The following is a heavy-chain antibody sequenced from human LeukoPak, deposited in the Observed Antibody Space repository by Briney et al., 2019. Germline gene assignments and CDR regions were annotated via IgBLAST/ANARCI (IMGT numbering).Heavy chain of an antibody. J-gene: IGHJ2*01. V-gene: IGHV3-74*01. CDR2: IDSDGSST. CDR3: ARPPYSSGSFDL. CDR1: GFTFSGYW. D-gene: IGHD6-19*01. Sequence: GGSLRLSCAASGFTFSGYWMHWVRQAPGKGLVWVSRIDSDGSSTTYADSVKGRFTISRDNAKNTLYLQIHRLRAEDTAVYYCARPPYSSGSFDLWGRGTLVTVSS.